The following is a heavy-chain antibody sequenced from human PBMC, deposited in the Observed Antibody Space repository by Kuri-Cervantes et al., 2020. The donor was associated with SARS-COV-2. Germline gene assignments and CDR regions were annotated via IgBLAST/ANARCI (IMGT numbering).Heavy chain of an antibody. CDR2: INPDGSYT. V-gene: IGHV3-74*01. CDR1: GFTFSGHW. D-gene: IGHD1-1*01. J-gene: IGHJ4*02. CDR3: VRDGDHWNFDY. Sequence: LSLTCAASGFTFSGHWIHWVRQAPGRGLVWVSRINPDGSYTNNADSVKGRFTLSRDNAKNMLFLQMNSLRAEDTAVYYCVRDGDHWNFDYWGQGTLVTVSS.